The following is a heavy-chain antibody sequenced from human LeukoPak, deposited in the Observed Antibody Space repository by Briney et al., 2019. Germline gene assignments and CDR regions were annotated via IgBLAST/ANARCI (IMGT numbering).Heavy chain of an antibody. D-gene: IGHD5-12*01. CDR2: IRSKDNDGAT. V-gene: IGHV3-49*04. CDR3: TRDRWGGGYISRGMDV. Sequence: GGSLRLSCTASEFTFGDYAISWVRQAPGKGLEWLGFIRSKDNDGATDYAASVKGRFIISRDDSKSVAYLQMNDLKTEDTAVYYCTRDRWGGGYISRGMDVWGKGTTVTISS. J-gene: IGHJ6*04. CDR1: EFTFGDYA.